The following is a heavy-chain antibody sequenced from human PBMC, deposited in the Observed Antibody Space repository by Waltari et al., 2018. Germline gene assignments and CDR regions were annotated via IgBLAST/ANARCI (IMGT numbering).Heavy chain of an antibody. CDR3: ARTPLGYCSGGSCYPFDY. Sequence: QVQLVQSGAEVKKPGASVKVSCKASGYTFTVYYIHWVRQAPGQGLEWRGRSNPNKGGTNYAQKFQGRGTMTRDTSISTAYRELSRLISDDTAMYYCARTPLGYCSGGSCYPFDYWGQGTLVTVSS. J-gene: IGHJ4*02. CDR2: SNPNKGGT. D-gene: IGHD2-15*01. CDR1: GYTFTVYY. V-gene: IGHV1-2*06.